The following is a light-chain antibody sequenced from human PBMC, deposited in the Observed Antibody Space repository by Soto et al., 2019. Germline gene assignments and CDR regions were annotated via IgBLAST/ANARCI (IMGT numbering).Light chain of an antibody. CDR2: SNN. CDR1: SSNIEINY. J-gene: IGLJ2*01. Sequence: QSVLTQPPSASRTPGQGVTISCFGSSSNIEINYVYWYQQLPGTAPKLLIYSNNQRPSGVPDRFSGSKSGTSASLAISGLRSEDEADYYCAAWDDSLSGVVFGGGTKLTVL. V-gene: IGLV1-47*02. CDR3: AAWDDSLSGVV.